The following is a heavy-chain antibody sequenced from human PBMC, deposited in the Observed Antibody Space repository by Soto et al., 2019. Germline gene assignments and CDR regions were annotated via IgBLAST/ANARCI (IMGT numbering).Heavy chain of an antibody. CDR1: GYNFARSW. CDR2: LYPDDSDV. J-gene: IGHJ4*02. CDR3: ARGGDYFDY. D-gene: IGHD3-16*01. Sequence: PGESLKISCKVSGYNFARSWVGWVRQMPGKGLEWMGILYPDDSDVKYSPSFQGQVTFSADKSISTAYLQLNSLKASDSAIYYCARGGDYFDYWGQGTLVTVSS. V-gene: IGHV5-51*01.